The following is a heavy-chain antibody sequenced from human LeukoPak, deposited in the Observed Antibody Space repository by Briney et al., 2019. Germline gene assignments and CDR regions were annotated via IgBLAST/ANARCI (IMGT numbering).Heavy chain of an antibody. V-gene: IGHV4-30-4*01. D-gene: IGHD3-10*01. CDR3: ARHGSGITGFHY. Sequence: SETLSLSCTVSGGSISSGASCWGWISQPPGKGMEWFGYVYYSGSTYYNPSLKSRVTISVDTSKDQYSLKLSSVTAADTAVYYCARHGSGITGFHYWGQRTLVTVSS. J-gene: IGHJ4*02. CDR1: GGSISSGASC. CDR2: VYYSGST.